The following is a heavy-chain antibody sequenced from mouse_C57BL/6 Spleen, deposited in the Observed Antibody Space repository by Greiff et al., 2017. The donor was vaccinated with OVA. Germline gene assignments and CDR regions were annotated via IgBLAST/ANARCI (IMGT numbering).Heavy chain of an antibody. CDR3: ARELLWIRRRDCYAMDY. Sequence: QVHVKQPGTELVKPGASVKLSCKASGYTFTSYWMHWVKQRPGQGLGWIGNINPSNGGTNYNEKFKSKATLTVDKSSSTAYMQLSSLTSEDSAVYYCARELLWIRRRDCYAMDYWGQGTSVTVSA. V-gene: IGHV1-53*01. CDR1: GYTFTSYW. D-gene: IGHD2-2*01. J-gene: IGHJ4*01. CDR2: INPSNGGT.